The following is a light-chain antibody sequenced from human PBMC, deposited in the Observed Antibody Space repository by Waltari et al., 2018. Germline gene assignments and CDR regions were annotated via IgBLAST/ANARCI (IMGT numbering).Light chain of an antibody. V-gene: IGLV1-47*01. CDR1: SSNVGNNY. CDR2: KND. J-gene: IGLJ3*02. Sequence: QPVLTLPPSASGTPGQVVSFSCSGSSSNVGNNYVYWYQQLPGTAPKLLIYKNDQRPSGVPDRFFGSKSGTSASRVISGLRSEDEGHYTCATWDDSLNSWVFGGGTKLTIL. CDR3: ATWDDSLNSWV.